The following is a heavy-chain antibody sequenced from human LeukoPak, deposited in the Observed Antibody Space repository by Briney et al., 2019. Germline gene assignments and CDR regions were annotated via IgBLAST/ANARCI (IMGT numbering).Heavy chain of an antibody. V-gene: IGHV6-1*01. D-gene: IGHD7-27*01. CDR3: ARGLWGSNGDFDY. J-gene: IGHJ4*02. CDR2: TYYRSKWYN. Sequence: SQTLSLTCAISGDSVSSNSAAWNWIRQSPSIGLEWLGRTYYRSKWYNDYAVSVKSRITINPDTSKNQFSLQLKSVTPEDTAVYYCARGLWGSNGDFDYWGQGTLVTVSS. CDR1: GDSVSSNSAA.